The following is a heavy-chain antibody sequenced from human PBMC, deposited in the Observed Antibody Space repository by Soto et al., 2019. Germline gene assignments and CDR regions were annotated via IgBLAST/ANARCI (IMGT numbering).Heavy chain of an antibody. D-gene: IGHD3-10*01. CDR2: INHSGST. CDR3: ARWVVAMIRGVIIHYGLAV. Sequence: SETLSLTCAVYGGSFSGYYWSWIRQPPGKGLEWIGEINHSGSTNYNPSLKSRVTIPVDTSKNQFSLKLSSVTAADTAVYYCARWVVAMIRGVIIHYGLAVWGQGTTVTVSS. J-gene: IGHJ6*02. V-gene: IGHV4-34*01. CDR1: GGSFSGYY.